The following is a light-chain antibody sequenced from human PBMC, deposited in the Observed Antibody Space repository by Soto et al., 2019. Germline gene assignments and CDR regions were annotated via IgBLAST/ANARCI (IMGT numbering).Light chain of an antibody. V-gene: IGLV2-11*01. J-gene: IGLJ1*01. CDR1: SNDIGGYNY. CDR3: SSFAGGPCV. CDR2: HVS. Sequence: SVLTQPRSVSGSPGQLVAITCTGTSNDIGGYNYVSWYKQHPGRAPKLVIYHVSKRPSGVPDRFSGSKSGNTASLTISGFQAEDEADYFCSSFAGGPCVLGTGSKVPVL.